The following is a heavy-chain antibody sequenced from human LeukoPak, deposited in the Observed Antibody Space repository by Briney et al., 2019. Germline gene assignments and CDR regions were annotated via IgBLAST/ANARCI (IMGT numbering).Heavy chain of an antibody. D-gene: IGHD6-19*01. Sequence: PGGSLRLSCAASGFTFSSYSMNWVRQAPGKGLEWVSCISSSSSYIYYADSVKGRFTISRDNAKNSLYLQMNSLRAEDTAVYYCARDWRVLAVAGAGFDYWGQETLVTVSS. CDR2: ISSSSSYI. CDR1: GFTFSSYS. CDR3: ARDWRVLAVAGAGFDY. J-gene: IGHJ4*02. V-gene: IGHV3-21*01.